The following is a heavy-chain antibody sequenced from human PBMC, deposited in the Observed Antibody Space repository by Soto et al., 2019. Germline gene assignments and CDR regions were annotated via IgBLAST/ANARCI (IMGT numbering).Heavy chain of an antibody. CDR1: GVSINAGGYS. V-gene: IGHV4-30-2*06. D-gene: IGHD4-4*01. CDR3: ARGDYSDCFDF. J-gene: IGHJ4*02. CDR2: IYQSGST. Sequence: QVQLQESGPGLVKPSQTLSLTCAVSGVSINAGGYSWNWIRQSPGKALEWMGHIYQSGSTYYKPSLKGRITISVDMCKNDFSLEVTSVTPAETAVYFCARGDYSDCFDFWGQGALVPVSS.